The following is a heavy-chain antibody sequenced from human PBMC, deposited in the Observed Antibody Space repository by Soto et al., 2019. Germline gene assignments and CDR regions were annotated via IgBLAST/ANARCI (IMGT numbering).Heavy chain of an antibody. V-gene: IGHV3-48*02. CDR1: GFIFSNYG. CDR3: AGALLLGGSSGWGFNF. D-gene: IGHD6-19*01. J-gene: IGHJ4*02. CDR2: VGASATSR. Sequence: EVQLVESGGGLVQPGGSLRLSCAASGFIFSNYGMHWFRQAPGTGLEWISYVGASATSRYYADSVKGRFTISRDNAKNSLYLHMTGLSEYDTAVYYCAGALLLGGSSGWGFNFWGQGSLVTVSS.